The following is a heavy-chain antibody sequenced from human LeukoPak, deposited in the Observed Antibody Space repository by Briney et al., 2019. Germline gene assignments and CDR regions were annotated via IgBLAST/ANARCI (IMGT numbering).Heavy chain of an antibody. CDR1: GFTFSSYW. V-gene: IGHV3-7*01. CDR2: IKQDGSEK. CDR3: ARIPYYDSSGTLSPYYFDY. D-gene: IGHD3-22*01. Sequence: GGSLRLSCAASGFTFSSYWMSWVRQAPGKGLEWVAHIKQDGSEKYYVDSVKGRFTISRDNAKNSLYLQMNSLRAEDTAVYYCARIPYYDSSGTLSPYYFDYWGQGTLVTVSS. J-gene: IGHJ4*02.